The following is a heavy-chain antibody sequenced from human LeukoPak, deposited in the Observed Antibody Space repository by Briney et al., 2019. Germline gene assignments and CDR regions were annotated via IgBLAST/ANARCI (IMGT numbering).Heavy chain of an antibody. Sequence: ASVKVSCKASGYTFTGYYMHWVRQAPGQGLEWMGWINTNTGNPTYAQGFTGRFVFSLDTSVSTAYLQISSLKAEDTAVYYCARAGGRIAAAGADYYYYYMDVWGKGTTVTVSS. V-gene: IGHV7-4-1*02. CDR3: ARAGGRIAAAGADYYYYYMDV. CDR1: GYTFTGYY. D-gene: IGHD6-13*01. J-gene: IGHJ6*03. CDR2: INTNTGNP.